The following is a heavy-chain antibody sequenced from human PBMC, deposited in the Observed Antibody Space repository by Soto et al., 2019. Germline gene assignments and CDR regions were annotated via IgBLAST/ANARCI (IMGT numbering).Heavy chain of an antibody. Sequence: QLQLQESGPGLVKPSETLSLTCTVSGGSISSSSYYWGWIRQPPGKGLEWIGSIYYSGSTYYNPSPKIRVTISVDTSKNQFSLELSSVTAADTAVYYCARLTTVTNYYYYYYMDVWGKGTTDTVSS. CDR3: ARLTTVTNYYYYYYMDV. CDR2: IYYSGST. CDR1: GGSISSSSYY. D-gene: IGHD4-4*01. V-gene: IGHV4-39*01. J-gene: IGHJ6*03.